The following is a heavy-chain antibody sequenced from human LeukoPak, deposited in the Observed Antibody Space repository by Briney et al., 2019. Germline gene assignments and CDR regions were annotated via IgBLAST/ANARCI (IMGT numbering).Heavy chain of an antibody. D-gene: IGHD2-21*02. CDR1: GFTFSSYW. V-gene: IGHV3-74*01. CDR2: INSDGSST. CDR3: ARALYCGGDCYSDFDY. Sequence: GGSLRLSCAASGFTFSSYWMHWVRQAPGKGLVWVSRINSDGSSTSYADSVKGRFTISRNSAKNTLYLQMNSLRAEDTAVYYCARALYCGGDCYSDFDYWGQGTLVTVSS. J-gene: IGHJ4*02.